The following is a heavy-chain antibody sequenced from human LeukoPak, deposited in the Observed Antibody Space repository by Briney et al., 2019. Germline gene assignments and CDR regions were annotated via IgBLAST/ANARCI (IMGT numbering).Heavy chain of an antibody. CDR3: AKDRSGAYYDFWSGYIDY. D-gene: IGHD3-3*01. CDR2: IWYEGSNK. Sequence: GGSPRLSCAASGFTFSSYGMHWVRQAPGKGLEWVAVIWYEGSNKYFADSVKGRFTISRDNSKNTLYLQMNSLRAEDTAVYYCAKDRSGAYYDFWSGYIDYWGQGTLVTVTS. J-gene: IGHJ4*02. V-gene: IGHV3-33*06. CDR1: GFTFSSYG.